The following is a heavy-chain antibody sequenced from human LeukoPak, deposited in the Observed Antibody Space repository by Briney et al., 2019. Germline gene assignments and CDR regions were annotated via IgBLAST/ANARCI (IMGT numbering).Heavy chain of an antibody. J-gene: IGHJ4*02. CDR3: VRVKSGSISDS. CDR1: GGSISSSNYY. CDR2: ISYSGST. Sequence: RSSETLSLTCTVSGGSISSSNYYWGWIRQPSGEGLEWIASISYSGSTYYNPSVKSRVAISRDTSKNQFSLSLNSVTAADTAVYYCVRVKSGSISDSWGQGTLVTVSS. V-gene: IGHV4-39*07. D-gene: IGHD1-26*01.